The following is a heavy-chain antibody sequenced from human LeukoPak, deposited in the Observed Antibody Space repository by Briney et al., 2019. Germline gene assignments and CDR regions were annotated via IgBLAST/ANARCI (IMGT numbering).Heavy chain of an antibody. CDR3: ARTDYDILTGYYTKPQYFDY. CDR2: IHYSGST. D-gene: IGHD3-9*01. CDR1: GGSISSYY. J-gene: IGHJ4*02. V-gene: IGHV4-59*08. Sequence: SETLSLTCTVSGGSISSYYWTWIRQAPGKGLEYIGYIHYSGSTNYNPSLRSRVTISVDMSKNQFSLKLSSVTAADTAVYYCARTDYDILTGYYTKPQYFDYWGQGTLVTVSS.